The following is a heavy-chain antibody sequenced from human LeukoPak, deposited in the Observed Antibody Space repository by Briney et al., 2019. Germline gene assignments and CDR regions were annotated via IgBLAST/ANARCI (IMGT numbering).Heavy chain of an antibody. Sequence: GGSLRLSCAASGFTFSSYSMSWVRQAPGKGLEWVSHITASGTAMFYADSVKGRFTISRDNAKNSLYLQMNSLGDEDTAVYYCASSGSYRFDYWGQGTLVTVSS. CDR2: ITASGTAM. V-gene: IGHV3-48*02. CDR1: GFTFSSYS. CDR3: ASSGSYRFDY. D-gene: IGHD1-26*01. J-gene: IGHJ4*02.